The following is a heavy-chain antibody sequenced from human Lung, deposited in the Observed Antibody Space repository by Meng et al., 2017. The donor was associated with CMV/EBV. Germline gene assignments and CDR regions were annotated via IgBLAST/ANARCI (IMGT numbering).Heavy chain of an antibody. CDR3: AKAYRAIDY. J-gene: IGHJ4*02. CDR2: IKGDGSEK. D-gene: IGHD1-26*01. Sequence: SCAAAGFTLSSYCMSWVSQAPGKGLEWVANIKGDGSEKYYVDSVKGRFTISRDYAKKSLYVKMNSLRGEDTAVYYCAKAYRAIDYWGQGTLVTVSS. V-gene: IGHV3-7*01. CDR1: GFTLSSYC.